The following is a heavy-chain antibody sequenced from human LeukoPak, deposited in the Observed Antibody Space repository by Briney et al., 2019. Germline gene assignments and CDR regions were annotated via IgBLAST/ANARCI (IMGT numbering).Heavy chain of an antibody. V-gene: IGHV3-48*03. CDR1: GFTFSTYE. Sequence: GGSLRLSCAASGFTFSTYEMNWVRQAPGKGLEWVSYISISGNTIDYADSVKGRFTMSRDIAKNSLYLQMNSLGPEDTAVYYCARESTWDAFDVWGQGTMVTASS. CDR2: ISISGNTI. CDR3: ARESTWDAFDV. J-gene: IGHJ3*01.